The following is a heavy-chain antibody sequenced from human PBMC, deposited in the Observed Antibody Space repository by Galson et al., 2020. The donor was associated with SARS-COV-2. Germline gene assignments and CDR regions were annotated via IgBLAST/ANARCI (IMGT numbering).Heavy chain of an antibody. Sequence: SGPTLVKPTQTLTLTCSFSGFSLNNSGMCVSWIRQPPGKALEWLARIDWDGDKYYRTSLKTRLTISTDTSKNQVVLTMTNMDPADTATYYCARFRVGAVAENYFDYWGQGTLVTVSS. CDR3: ARFRVGAVAENYFDY. V-gene: IGHV2-70*11. CDR1: GFSLNNSGMC. D-gene: IGHD6-19*01. J-gene: IGHJ4*02. CDR2: IDWDGDK.